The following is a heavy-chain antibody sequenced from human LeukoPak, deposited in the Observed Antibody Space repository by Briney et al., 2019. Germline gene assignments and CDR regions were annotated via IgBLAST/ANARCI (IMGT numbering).Heavy chain of an antibody. CDR1: EYTFTSFD. J-gene: IGHJ4*02. CDR3: ARGNKDYGDYARGLSDY. V-gene: IGHV1-8*01. CDR2: MNPNSGNT. D-gene: IGHD4-17*01. Sequence: ASVKVSCKASEYTFTSFDINWVRQATGQGLEWMGWMNPNSGNTGYAQKFQGRVTMTRNTSITTAYMELSSLRSEDTAVYYCARGNKDYGDYARGLSDYWGQGTLVTVSS.